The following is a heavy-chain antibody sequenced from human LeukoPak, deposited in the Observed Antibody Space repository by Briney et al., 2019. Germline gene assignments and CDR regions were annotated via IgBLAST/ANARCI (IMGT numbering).Heavy chain of an antibody. CDR3: ARHEHGGFDY. CDR1: GCSISTYY. CDR2: IYYSGST. Sequence: PSETLSLTCPVSGCSISTYYWSWIRQPPGKGLEWIGYIYYSGSTNYNPSLKSRVTISVDTSKNQFSLKLTSVTAADTAVYYCARHEHGGFDYWGQGTLVTVSS. V-gene: IGHV4-59*08. D-gene: IGHD1/OR15-1a*01. J-gene: IGHJ4*02.